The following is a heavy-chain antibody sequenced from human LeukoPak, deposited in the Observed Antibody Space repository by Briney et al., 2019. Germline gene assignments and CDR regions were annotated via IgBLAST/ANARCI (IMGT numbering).Heavy chain of an antibody. V-gene: IGHV3-74*01. CDR2: INSDGSIT. J-gene: IGHJ4*02. CDR3: ASSTQISKYADY. CDR1: GFTFSSYW. Sequence: GGSLRLSCAASGFTFSSYWMHWVRQAPGKGLVWVSRINSDGSITTYADSVRGRFTISRDNAKSTLYLQMNCLRAEDTAVYYCASSTQISKYADYWGQGALVTVSS. D-gene: IGHD2-2*01.